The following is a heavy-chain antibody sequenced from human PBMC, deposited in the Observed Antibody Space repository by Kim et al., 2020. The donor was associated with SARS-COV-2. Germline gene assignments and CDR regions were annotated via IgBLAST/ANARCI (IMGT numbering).Heavy chain of an antibody. CDR2: IIPIFGTA. J-gene: IGHJ3*02. CDR1: GGTFSSYA. Sequence: SVKVSCKASGGTFSSYAISWVRQAPGQGLEWMGGIIPIFGTANYAQKFQGRVTITADESTSTAYMELSSLRSEDTAVYYCASRVGALRGRDAFDIWGQGTMVTVSS. D-gene: IGHD1-26*01. V-gene: IGHV1-69*13. CDR3: ASRVGALRGRDAFDI.